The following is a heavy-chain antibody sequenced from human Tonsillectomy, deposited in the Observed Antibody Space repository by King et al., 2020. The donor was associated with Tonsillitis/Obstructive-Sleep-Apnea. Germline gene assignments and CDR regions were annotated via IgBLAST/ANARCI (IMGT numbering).Heavy chain of an antibody. Sequence: QLQESGPGLVKPSETLSLTCTVSGGSISSSSYYWGWIRQPPGKGLEWIGSIYYSGSTYYNPSLKSRVTISVDTSKNQFSLKLSSVTAADTAVYYCARQGTYCSSTSCYSDWFDPCGQGTLVTVSS. CDR1: GGSISSSSYY. J-gene: IGHJ5*02. CDR2: IYYSGST. CDR3: ARQGTYCSSTSCYSDWFDP. D-gene: IGHD2-2*01. V-gene: IGHV4-39*01.